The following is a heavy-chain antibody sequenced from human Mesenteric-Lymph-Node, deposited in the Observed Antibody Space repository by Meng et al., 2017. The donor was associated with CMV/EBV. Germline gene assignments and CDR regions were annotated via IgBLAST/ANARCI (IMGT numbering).Heavy chain of an antibody. CDR2: ITHSGVT. CDR1: GGSITSSNW. CDR3: VAVGDGDCL. D-gene: IGHD2-21*02. V-gene: IGHV4-4*02. Sequence: LALTCAGSGGSITSSNWWSWVRQSPGKGLEWIGEITHSGVTNYNPSLKSRVTISVDTSKNQFSLKLRPVSAADTSIYYCVAVGDGDCLWGQGTLVTVSS. J-gene: IGHJ4*02.